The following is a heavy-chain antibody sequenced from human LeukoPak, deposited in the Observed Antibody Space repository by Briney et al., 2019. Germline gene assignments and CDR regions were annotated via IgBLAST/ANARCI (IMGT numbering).Heavy chain of an antibody. CDR3: ARDVGDGYNYYYFDY. CDR1: GYTFTIFD. V-gene: IGHV1-69*04. CDR2: IIPILGIA. D-gene: IGHD5-24*01. J-gene: IGHJ4*02. Sequence: SLKVSCKASGYTFTIFDINWVRQAPGQGLEWMGRIIPILGIANYAQKFQGRVTITADKSTSTAYMELSSLRSEDTAVYYCARDVGDGYNYYYFDYWGQGTLVTVSS.